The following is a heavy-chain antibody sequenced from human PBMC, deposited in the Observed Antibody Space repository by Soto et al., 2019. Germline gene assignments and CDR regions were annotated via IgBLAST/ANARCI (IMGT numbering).Heavy chain of an antibody. J-gene: IGHJ4*02. Sequence: HPGGSLRLSCAASGFTFSSYAMSWVRQAPWKGLEWVSAISGSGGSTYYADSVKGRFTISRDNSKNTLYLQMNSLRAEDTAVYYCATPQWLVLGRAFDYWGQGTLVTVSS. D-gene: IGHD6-19*01. V-gene: IGHV3-23*01. CDR2: ISGSGGST. CDR3: ATPQWLVLGRAFDY. CDR1: GFTFSSYA.